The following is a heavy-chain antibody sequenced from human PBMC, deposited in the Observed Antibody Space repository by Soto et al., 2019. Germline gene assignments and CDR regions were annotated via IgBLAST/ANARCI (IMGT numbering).Heavy chain of an antibody. CDR1: GFTFSSYA. D-gene: IGHD6-13*01. V-gene: IGHV3-23*01. CDR2: IRGSGDST. J-gene: IGHJ4*02. Sequence: EVQLLESGGALVQPGGSLSLSCADSGFTFSSYAMSWVRQAPGKGLEWVSSIRGSGDSTHNADSVEGRFTISRDNAKNTLYLQLNSLPGDDTAVYYCAKGGLHTGSWYEGYWCQGTLVTVSS. CDR3: AKGGLHTGSWYEGY.